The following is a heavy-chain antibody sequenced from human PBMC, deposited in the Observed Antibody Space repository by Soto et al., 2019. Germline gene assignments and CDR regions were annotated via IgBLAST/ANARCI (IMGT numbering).Heavy chain of an antibody. J-gene: IGHJ4*02. CDR3: STVRTY. D-gene: IGHD3-10*01. V-gene: IGHV3-15*01. CDR1: GFTFSKTY. CDR2: IKPKTDGGTT. Sequence: EAQLVESGGGLVKPGGSLRLSCAASGFTFSKTYMNWDRQAPGKGLEWVGRIKPKTDGGTTDYAAPVEGRFTISRDDSKNTLYLQMNSLKTDDAALYYCSTVRTYWGQGTLVTVSS.